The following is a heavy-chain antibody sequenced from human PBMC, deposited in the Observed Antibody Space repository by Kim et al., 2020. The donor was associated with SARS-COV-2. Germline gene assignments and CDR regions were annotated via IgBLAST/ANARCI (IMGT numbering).Heavy chain of an antibody. D-gene: IGHD2-15*01. V-gene: IGHV1-18*01. Sequence: ASVKVSCKTSNYTFTNFGISWVRQAPGQGLEWMGWVNTHNTDTDYAQKFTGRITLTTDTSTATAYMELRSLKSGDTAIYYCARVRRDVIIVAAALWGKTSIDYWGQGTPVTVSS. CDR2: VNTHNTDT. CDR3: ARVRRDVIIVAAALWGKTSIDY. CDR1: NYTFTNFG. J-gene: IGHJ4*02.